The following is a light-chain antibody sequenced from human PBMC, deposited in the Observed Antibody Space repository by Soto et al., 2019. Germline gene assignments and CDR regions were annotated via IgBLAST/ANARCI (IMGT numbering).Light chain of an antibody. V-gene: IGLV4-60*02. CDR2: LEGSGSY. Sequence: QPVLTQSSSASASLGSSVKLTCTLSSGHSGYTIAWHQQQPGKAPRYLMKLEGSGSYNKGSGVPDRFSGSSSGADRYLTISNLQFEDEADYYCETWDSNSWVFGGGTKLTVL. CDR1: SGHSGYT. CDR3: ETWDSNSWV. J-gene: IGLJ2*01.